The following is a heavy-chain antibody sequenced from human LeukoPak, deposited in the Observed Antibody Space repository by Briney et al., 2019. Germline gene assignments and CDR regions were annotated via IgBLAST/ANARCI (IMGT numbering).Heavy chain of an antibody. CDR3: AKEDTVAGTTDY. V-gene: IGHV3-30*18. J-gene: IGHJ4*02. D-gene: IGHD6-19*01. CDR1: GFTFSSYW. Sequence: GGSLRLSCAASGFTFSSYWMHWVRQAPGKGLEWVAVISYDGSNKYYADSVKGRFTISRDNSKNTLYLQMNSLRAEDTAVYYCAKEDTVAGTTDYWGQGTLVTVSS. CDR2: ISYDGSNK.